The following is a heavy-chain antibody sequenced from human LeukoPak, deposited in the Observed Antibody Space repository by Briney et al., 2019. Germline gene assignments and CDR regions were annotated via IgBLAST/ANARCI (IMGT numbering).Heavy chain of an antibody. D-gene: IGHD1-7*01. Sequence: GGSLRLSCAAFGFTFSSYAMSWLRQAPGKGLEWVSAISGSGGSTYYADSVKGRFTISRDNSKNTLYLQMNSLRAEDTAVYYCAKDRVTGTTGMVDYWGQGTLVTVSS. CDR3: AKDRVTGTTGMVDY. CDR2: ISGSGGST. J-gene: IGHJ4*02. V-gene: IGHV3-23*01. CDR1: GFTFSSYA.